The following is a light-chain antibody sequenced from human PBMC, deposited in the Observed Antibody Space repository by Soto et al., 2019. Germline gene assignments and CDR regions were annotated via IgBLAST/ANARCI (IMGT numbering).Light chain of an antibody. Sequence: DIQMTQSPSTLSASVGDRVTITCRASQSITGWLAWFQQKPGKAPKLLIYKASTLKSGVQSRFSGSGSGTEFTLTIRSLQPDDFATYYCQHYNSYSEAVGQGTKVDIK. CDR3: QHYNSYSEA. CDR1: QSITGW. V-gene: IGKV1-5*03. CDR2: KAS. J-gene: IGKJ1*01.